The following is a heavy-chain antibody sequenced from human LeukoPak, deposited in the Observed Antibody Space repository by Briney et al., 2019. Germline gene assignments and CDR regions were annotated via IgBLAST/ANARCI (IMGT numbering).Heavy chain of an antibody. CDR3: ARSYSSSWYDPFDY. V-gene: IGHV4-39*07. J-gene: IGHJ4*02. Sequence: SETLSLTCTVSGGSISSSSYYWGWIRQPPGKGLEWIGSIYYSGSTYYNPSLKSRVTISVDTSKNQFSLKLSSVTAADTAVYYCARSYSSSWYDPFDYWGQGTLVTVSS. CDR1: GGSISSSSYY. D-gene: IGHD6-13*01. CDR2: IYYSGST.